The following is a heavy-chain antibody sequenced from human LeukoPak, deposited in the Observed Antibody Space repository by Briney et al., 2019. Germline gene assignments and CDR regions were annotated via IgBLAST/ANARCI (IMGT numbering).Heavy chain of an antibody. CDR3: AKAHRGYSSSWSPRGDY. CDR1: KFTFSTYG. CDR2: IRYDGSNK. Sequence: GRSLRLSCAASKFTFSTYGMHWVRQAPGKGLEWVAFIRYDGSNKYYADSVKGRFTISRDNSKNTLYLQMNSLRAEDTAVYYCAKAHRGYSSSWSPRGDYWGQGTLVTVSS. V-gene: IGHV3-30*02. J-gene: IGHJ4*02. D-gene: IGHD6-13*01.